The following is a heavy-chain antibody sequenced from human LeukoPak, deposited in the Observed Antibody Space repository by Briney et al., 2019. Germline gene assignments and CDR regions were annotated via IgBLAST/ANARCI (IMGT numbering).Heavy chain of an antibody. V-gene: IGHV4-34*01. Sequence: SETLSLTCAVYGGSFSGYYWSWIRQPPGKGLEWIGEINHSGSTNYTPSLKSRVTISVDTSKNQFSLKLSSVTAEDTAVYYCATAPYSGSYSPFDYWGQGTLVTVSS. D-gene: IGHD1-26*01. CDR2: INHSGST. J-gene: IGHJ4*02. CDR1: GGSFSGYY. CDR3: ATAPYSGSYSPFDY.